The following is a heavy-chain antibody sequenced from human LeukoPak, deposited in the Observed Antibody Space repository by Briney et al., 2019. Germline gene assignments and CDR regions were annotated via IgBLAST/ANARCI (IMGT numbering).Heavy chain of an antibody. J-gene: IGHJ6*03. CDR3: ARVSGSGSYYNAPYYYYYMDV. CDR2: IKQDGSEK. Sequence: PGGSLRLSCAASGFTFSSYWMSWVRQAPGKGLEWVANIKQDGSEKYYVDSVKGRFTISRDNAKNSLYLQMNSLRAEDTAVYYCARVSGSGSYYNAPYYYYYMDVWGKGTTVTISS. CDR1: GFTFSSYW. D-gene: IGHD3-10*01. V-gene: IGHV3-7*01.